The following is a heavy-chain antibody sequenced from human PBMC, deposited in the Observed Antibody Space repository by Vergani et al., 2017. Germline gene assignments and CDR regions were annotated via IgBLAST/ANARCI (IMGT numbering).Heavy chain of an antibody. J-gene: IGHJ6*03. CDR2: ISARYPST. CDR1: GFTFSAFP. Sequence: EVQLLQSGGGVIQPGGSVRLSCAASGFTFSAFPMTWVRQAPGKGLGWFSAISARYPSTYSADSVKVRFTISRDNTKNMLYLQMDSLRAEDTAVYYCARDGWELLDYFYYMDVWGKGTTVTVSS. D-gene: IGHD1-26*01. V-gene: IGHV3-23*01. CDR3: ARDGWELLDYFYYMDV.